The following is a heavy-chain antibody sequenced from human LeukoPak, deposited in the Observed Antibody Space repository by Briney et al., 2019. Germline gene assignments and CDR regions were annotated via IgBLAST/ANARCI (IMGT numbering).Heavy chain of an antibody. CDR3: ARDDTAMVTSFDY. CDR2: IYYSGST. V-gene: IGHV4-39*02. J-gene: IGHJ4*02. CDR1: GGSISSSSYY. D-gene: IGHD5-18*01. Sequence: PSETLSLTCTVSGGSISSSSYYWGWIRQPPGKGLEWIGSIYYSGSTYYNPSLKSRVTISVDTSKNQFSLKLSSVTAADTAVYYCARDDTAMVTSFDYWGQGTLVTVSS.